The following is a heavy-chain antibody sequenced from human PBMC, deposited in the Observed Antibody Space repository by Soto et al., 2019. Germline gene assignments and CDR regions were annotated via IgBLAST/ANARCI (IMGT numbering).Heavy chain of an antibody. Sequence: EVQLLESGGGLVQPGGCLRLSCAASGFFFSRYAMSWVRPAPGKGLEWVSGIGGSGGYNTYADSVKGRFTISRDNSKNTLYLQMESLGAEDTAVYYCAKDAAMVSSTFNYFDYWGQGTLVAVSS. CDR1: GFFFSRYA. J-gene: IGHJ4*02. V-gene: IGHV3-23*01. CDR3: AKDAAMVSSTFNYFDY. CDR2: IGGSGGYN. D-gene: IGHD6-13*01.